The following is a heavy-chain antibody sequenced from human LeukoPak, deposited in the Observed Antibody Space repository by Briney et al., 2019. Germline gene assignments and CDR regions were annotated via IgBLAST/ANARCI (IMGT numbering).Heavy chain of an antibody. J-gene: IGHJ5*02. Sequence: ASVKVSCTASGYTFTGYYMHWVRQAPGQGLEWMGWINPNSGGTNYAQKFQGRVTMTRDTSISTAYMELSRLRSDDTAVYYCARDGRGSRSSWFDPWGQGTLVIVSS. CDR1: GYTFTGYY. CDR3: ARDGRGSRSSWFDP. D-gene: IGHD3-10*01. V-gene: IGHV1-2*02. CDR2: INPNSGGT.